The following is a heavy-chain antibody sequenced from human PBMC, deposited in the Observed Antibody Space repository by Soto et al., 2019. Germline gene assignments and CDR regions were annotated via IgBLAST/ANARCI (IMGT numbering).Heavy chain of an antibody. D-gene: IGHD6-6*01. J-gene: IGHJ4*02. CDR1: GYTFTNYG. V-gene: IGHV3-15*07. CDR3: TTDRLRQAGRPPRNNDY. CDR2: LKSRSDGGTA. Sequence: SCKASGYTFTNYGTNWVRQAPGQGLEWVGRLKSRSDGGTADYAAPVKGRFTTSRDDSKNTLYLQMNSLKTEDTAVYYCTTDRLRQAGRPPRNNDYWGQGTVVTVSS.